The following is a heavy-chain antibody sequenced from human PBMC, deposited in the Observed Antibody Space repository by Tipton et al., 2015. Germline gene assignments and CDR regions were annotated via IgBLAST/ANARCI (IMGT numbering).Heavy chain of an antibody. J-gene: IGHJ6*02. Sequence: TLSLTCTVSSDSITSGSYYWSWIRQPPGKGLEWIGYISFSDTTHYNPSLKSRITISLNTSKNQFSLKMSSVTAADTAVYFCARDLEHGMDVWGQGTTVTVS. CDR3: ARDLEHGMDV. CDR1: SDSITSGSYY. V-gene: IGHV4-61*01. CDR2: ISFSDTT.